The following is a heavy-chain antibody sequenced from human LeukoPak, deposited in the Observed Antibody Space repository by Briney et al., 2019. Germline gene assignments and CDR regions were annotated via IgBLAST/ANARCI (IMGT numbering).Heavy chain of an antibody. CDR1: GFTFSSYA. Sequence: GGSLRLSCAASGFTFSSYAMAWVRQAPGKGLEWGSGISGSAFSTYYADSVKGRFTISRDNSKDTVYLQMNSLRVEDTARYYCAKSSGHSSSFFDHWGQGTLVTVSS. V-gene: IGHV3-23*01. CDR2: ISGSAFST. CDR3: AKSSGHSSSFFDH. J-gene: IGHJ4*02. D-gene: IGHD3-22*01.